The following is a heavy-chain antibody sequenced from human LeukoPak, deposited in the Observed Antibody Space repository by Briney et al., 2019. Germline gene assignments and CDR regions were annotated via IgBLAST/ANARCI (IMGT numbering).Heavy chain of an antibody. CDR1: GGSISGYC. CDR2: IYNIGSP. CDR3: ARGLRTDSGYDDGEDH. J-gene: IGHJ4*02. D-gene: IGHD5-12*01. V-gene: IGHV4-4*07. Sequence: SETLSLTCTVSGGSISGYCWTWIRQPAGKGLEWIGRIYNIGSPNYNPALKSRVTISVDTSKNQFSLKLSSVTAADSAVYYCARGLRTDSGYDDGEDHWGQGTLVTVSS.